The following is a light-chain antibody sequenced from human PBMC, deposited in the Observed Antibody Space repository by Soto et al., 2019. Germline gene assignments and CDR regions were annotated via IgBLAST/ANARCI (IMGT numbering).Light chain of an antibody. CDR1: SANIGSNT. Sequence: QSVLTQPPSASGSPGQRVTISWAGGSANIGSNTVNWYQQFPGTAPKLLIYSNNQRPSGVPDRFSGSKSGTSASLAISGLQSEDEADYYCVAWDDSLNGYVFGTGTKVTVL. V-gene: IGLV1-44*01. J-gene: IGLJ1*01. CDR3: VAWDDSLNGYV. CDR2: SNN.